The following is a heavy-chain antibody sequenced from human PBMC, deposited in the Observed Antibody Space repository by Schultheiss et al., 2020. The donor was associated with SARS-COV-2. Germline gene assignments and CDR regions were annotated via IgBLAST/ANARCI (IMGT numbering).Heavy chain of an antibody. CDR2: ISGSGGST. CDR1: GFTFSSYA. D-gene: IGHD5-18*01. V-gene: IGHV3-23*01. J-gene: IGHJ4*02. Sequence: GGSLRLSCAASGFTFSSYAMSWVRQAPGKGLEWVSAISGSGGSTYYADSVKGRFTISRDNSKNTLYLQMSSLRAEDTAVYYCVKDQLWLRRRVDYWGQGTLVTVSS. CDR3: VKDQLWLRRRVDY.